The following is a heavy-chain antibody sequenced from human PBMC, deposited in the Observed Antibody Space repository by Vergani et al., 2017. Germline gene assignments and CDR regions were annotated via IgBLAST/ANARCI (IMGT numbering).Heavy chain of an antibody. D-gene: IGHD3/OR15-3a*01. V-gene: IGHV4-59*01. CDR1: GGSISSYY. J-gene: IGHJ6*02. Sequence: QVQLQESGPGLVKPSETLSLTCTVSGGSISSYYWSWIRQPPGKGLEWIGYIYYSGSTNYNHSLKSPVTISVDTSKNQFSLKLSSVTAADTAVYYCARDAGRDWYSNYYYGMDVWGQGTTVTVSS. CDR2: IYYSGST. CDR3: ARDAGRDWYSNYYYGMDV.